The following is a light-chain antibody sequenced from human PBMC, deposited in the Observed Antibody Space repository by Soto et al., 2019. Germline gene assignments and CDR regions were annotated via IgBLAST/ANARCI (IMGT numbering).Light chain of an antibody. CDR1: QSITSY. Sequence: SPATLSLSPGEGATLSCRARQSITSYLAWYEQKPGQAPRLLIYDVSNRASGIPARFSGSGSGTDFTLTISSLEPEDFAVYYCQQRSNWPQITFGQGTRLEIK. J-gene: IGKJ5*01. CDR2: DVS. V-gene: IGKV3-11*01. CDR3: QQRSNWPQIT.